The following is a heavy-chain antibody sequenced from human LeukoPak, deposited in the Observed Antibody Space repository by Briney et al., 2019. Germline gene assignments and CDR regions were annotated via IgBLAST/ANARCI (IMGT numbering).Heavy chain of an antibody. CDR1: GFTFSTYA. D-gene: IGHD3-16*02. CDR2: ISGRGDVT. V-gene: IGHV3-23*01. J-gene: IGHJ4*02. Sequence: PGGSLRLSCAASGFTFSTYAMGWVRRAPGKGLEWVSSISGRGDVTYYAASMRGRFTISRDNSKSTLYLQMNSLRSEDTAVYYCARDGRDGTWSRFGGVIAHFDYWGQGTLVTVSS. CDR3: ARDGRDGTWSRFGGVIAHFDY.